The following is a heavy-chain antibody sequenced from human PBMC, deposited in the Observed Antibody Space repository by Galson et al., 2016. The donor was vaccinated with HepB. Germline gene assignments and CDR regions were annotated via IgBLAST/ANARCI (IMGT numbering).Heavy chain of an antibody. J-gene: IGHJ4*02. D-gene: IGHD3-10*01. CDR3: ARDLESVGYYGSGYDY. CDR2: INQDGSEK. V-gene: IGHV3-7*01. Sequence: SLRLSCAASGFTLTTHWMSWVRQAPGKGLEWVANINQDGSEKYYVDSVKGRFIISRDTAKTSLYLQMRSLRAEDTAVYYCARDLESVGYYGSGYDYWGQGTLVTVSS. CDR1: GFTLTTHW.